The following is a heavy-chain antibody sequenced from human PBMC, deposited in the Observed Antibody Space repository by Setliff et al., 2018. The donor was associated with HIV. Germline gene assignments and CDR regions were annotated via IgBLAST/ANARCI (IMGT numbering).Heavy chain of an antibody. CDR3: ATDCAVVGGTGSLDS. Sequence: PGGSLRLSCAASGFTFSTHWMSWVRQAPGKGLEWVTNIKQDGSEKNYMDSVKGRFTISRDNAKNSLYLQMNSLRVEDTAVYYCATDCAVVGGTGSLDSWGQGTLVTVSS. D-gene: IGHD1-26*01. CDR2: IKQDGSEK. V-gene: IGHV3-7*05. CDR1: GFTFSTHW. J-gene: IGHJ4*02.